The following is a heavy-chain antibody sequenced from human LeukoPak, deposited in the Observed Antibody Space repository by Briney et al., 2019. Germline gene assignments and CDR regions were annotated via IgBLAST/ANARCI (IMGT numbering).Heavy chain of an antibody. Sequence: PGRSLRLSCAASGFTFSSYAMHWVRQAPGKGLEWVAVISYDGSNKYYADSVKGRFTITRDNPKNTLYLQMNSLRAEDTAVYYCARGASTGTTYFDYWGQGTLVTVSS. D-gene: IGHD1-1*01. CDR2: ISYDGSNK. CDR1: GFTFSSYA. CDR3: ARGASTGTTYFDY. V-gene: IGHV3-30-3*01. J-gene: IGHJ4*02.